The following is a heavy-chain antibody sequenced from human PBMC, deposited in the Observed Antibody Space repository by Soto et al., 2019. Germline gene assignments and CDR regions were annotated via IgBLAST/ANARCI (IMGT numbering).Heavy chain of an antibody. J-gene: IGHJ4*02. CDR2: IWYDGSNK. CDR3: ARDGYCSGGSCYSVPVFDY. D-gene: IGHD2-15*01. V-gene: IGHV3-33*01. CDR1: GFTFSSYG. Sequence: GGSLSLSCAASGFTFSSYGMHWVRQAPGKGQERVAVIWYDGSNKYYADSVKGRFTISRDNSKNTLYLQMNSLRAEDTAVYYCARDGYCSGGSCYSVPVFDYWGQGTLVTVSS.